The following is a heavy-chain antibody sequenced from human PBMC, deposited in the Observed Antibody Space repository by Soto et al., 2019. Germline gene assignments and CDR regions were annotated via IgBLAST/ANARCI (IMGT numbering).Heavy chain of an antibody. J-gene: IGHJ6*02. CDR2: IIPIFGTA. CDR3: ARRGITGTTFGMDV. D-gene: IGHD1-7*01. Sequence: QVQLVQSGAEVKKPGSSVKVSCKASGGTFSSYAISWVRQAPGQGLERMGGIIPIFGTANYAQKFQGRVTITADESTSTAYMELSSLRSEDTAVYYCARRGITGTTFGMDVWGQGTTVTVSS. V-gene: IGHV1-69*01. CDR1: GGTFSSYA.